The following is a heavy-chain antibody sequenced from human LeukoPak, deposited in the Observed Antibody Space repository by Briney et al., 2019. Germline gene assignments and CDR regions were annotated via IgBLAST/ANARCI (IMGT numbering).Heavy chain of an antibody. CDR3: TRGYYPASSDPIPFDI. CDR2: ISSSSSYI. CDR1: GFTFSHYS. D-gene: IGHD3-22*01. Sequence: PGGSLRLSCAASGFTSGFTFSHYSMNWVRQAPGKGLEWVSSISSSSSYIYYADSVKGRFTISKDNAKNSLYLQMNSLRVEDTAMYYCTRGYYPASSDPIPFDIWGQGTMVTVSS. J-gene: IGHJ3*02. V-gene: IGHV3-21*01.